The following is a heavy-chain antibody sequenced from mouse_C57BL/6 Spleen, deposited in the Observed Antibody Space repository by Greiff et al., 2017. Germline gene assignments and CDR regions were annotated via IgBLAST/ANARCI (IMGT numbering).Heavy chain of an antibody. Sequence: QVQLQQPGAELVKPGASVKLSCKASGYTFTSYWMHWVKQRPGQGLEWIGMIHPNSGSTNYNEKFKSKATLTVDKSSSTAYMQLSSLTSEDSADYYCARLRGNGPYARDDWGQGTSVTGSS. CDR2: IHPNSGST. CDR3: ARLRGNGPYARDD. CDR1: GYTFTSYW. V-gene: IGHV1-64*01. J-gene: IGHJ4*01.